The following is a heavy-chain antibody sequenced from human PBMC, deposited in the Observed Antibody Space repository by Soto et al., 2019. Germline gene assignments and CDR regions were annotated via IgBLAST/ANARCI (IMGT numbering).Heavy chain of an antibody. V-gene: IGHV4-30-2*01. CDR2: IYHSGSP. CDR3: ARVPAY. CDR1: GVSISRGGYS. Sequence: TLSLTFAVSGVSISRGGYSWSWIRQPPVKGLEWIGYIYHSGSPYNPSLKSRVTISVDRSKNQFSLKLSSVTAADTAVYYCARVPAYWGQGTLVTVSS. J-gene: IGHJ4*02.